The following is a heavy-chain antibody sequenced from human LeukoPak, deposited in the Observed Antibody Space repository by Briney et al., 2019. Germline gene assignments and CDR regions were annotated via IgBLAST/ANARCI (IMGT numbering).Heavy chain of an antibody. CDR3: ASRGVGLLAPEGNYGMDV. CDR1: GGSISSSSYY. J-gene: IGHJ6*02. CDR2: IYFTGST. Sequence: PSETLSLTCTVSGGSISSSSYYWGWIRQPPGKGLEWIGSIYFTGSTYYNPSLKSRVTISVDTSKNQFSLKLSSVTAADTAVYYCASRGVGLLAPEGNYGMDVWGQGTTVTVSS. D-gene: IGHD2-15*01. V-gene: IGHV4-39*07.